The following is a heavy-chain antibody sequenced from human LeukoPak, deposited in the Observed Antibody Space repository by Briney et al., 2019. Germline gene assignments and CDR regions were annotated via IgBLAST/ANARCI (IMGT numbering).Heavy chain of an antibody. CDR3: ARDPVAVYYFDY. CDR1: GFTFSSYA. V-gene: IGHV3-30-3*01. J-gene: IGHJ4*02. D-gene: IGHD4-23*01. Sequence: GGSLRLSCAASGFTFSSYAMHWVRQAPGKGLGWVAVISYDGSNKYYADSVKGRFTISRDNSKNTLYLQMNSLRAEDTAVYYCARDPVAVYYFDYRGQGTLVTVSS. CDR2: ISYDGSNK.